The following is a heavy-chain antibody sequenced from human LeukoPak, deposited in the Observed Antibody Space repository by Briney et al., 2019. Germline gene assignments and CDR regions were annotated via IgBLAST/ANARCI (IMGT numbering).Heavy chain of an antibody. Sequence: NPSGTLSLTCAVSGDSISSSNWWNWVRHSPDKGLEWIGEIYPSGSPNYNPSLKSRVTISLDKSKNQFSLKLSSLTATDTAVYYCARGPPPYCSGGICHFRWLDPWGQGTLVTVSS. J-gene: IGHJ5*02. D-gene: IGHD2-15*01. CDR3: ARGPPPYCSGGICHFRWLDP. CDR2: IYPSGSP. V-gene: IGHV4-4*02. CDR1: GDSISSSNW.